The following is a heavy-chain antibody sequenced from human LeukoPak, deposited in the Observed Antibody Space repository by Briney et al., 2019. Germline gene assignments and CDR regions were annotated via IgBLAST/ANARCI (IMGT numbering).Heavy chain of an antibody. Sequence: GGSLRLSCAASGFTFSDYYMSWIRQAPGKGLEWVSYISSSGSTIYYADFVKRRFTISRDNDKNSLYLQMNSLRAEDTAVYYCPRDDIVVVPAAHYYYYGMDVWGQGTTVTVSS. J-gene: IGHJ6*02. V-gene: IGHV3-11*01. D-gene: IGHD2-2*01. CDR1: GFTFSDYY. CDR3: PRDDIVVVPAAHYYYYGMDV. CDR2: ISSSGSTI.